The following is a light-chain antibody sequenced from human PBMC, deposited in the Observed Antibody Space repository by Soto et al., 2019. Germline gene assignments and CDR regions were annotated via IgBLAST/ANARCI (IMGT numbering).Light chain of an antibody. CDR1: QSVSSN. Sequence: EIVMTQSPATLSVYPGERATLSCRASQSVSSNLAWYQQKPGQAPRLLIYGASSRATGIPARFSGSGSGTEFTLTISSLQSEDFAVYYCQQYNNWPHTFGQGTKVEI. V-gene: IGKV3-15*01. CDR3: QQYNNWPHT. CDR2: GAS. J-gene: IGKJ1*01.